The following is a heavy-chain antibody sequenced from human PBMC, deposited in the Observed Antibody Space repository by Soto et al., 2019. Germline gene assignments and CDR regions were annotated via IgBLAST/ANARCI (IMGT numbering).Heavy chain of an antibody. Sequence: EVQLVESGGGLVQPWGSLRLACVVSVFTCSSYWMTWVRQAPGKWLEWVANINGDGSQKYYVDFVKGRFTVCRDNAENSLFLQLNSLRVDDTAVYYCARDWSDGYNHGPDFWGQGTLVTVSS. CDR3: ARDWSDGYNHGPDF. CDR1: VFTCSSYW. CDR2: INGDGSQK. J-gene: IGHJ4*02. V-gene: IGHV3-7*04. D-gene: IGHD5-12*01.